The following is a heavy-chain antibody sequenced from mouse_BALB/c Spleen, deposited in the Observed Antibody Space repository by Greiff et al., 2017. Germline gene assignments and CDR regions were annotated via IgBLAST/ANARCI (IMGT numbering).Heavy chain of an antibody. CDR1: GFTFSSYA. CDR2: ISSGGST. D-gene: IGHD1-1*01. CDR3: ARGRGPITTVVAPYFDY. Sequence: EVKVVESGGGLVKPGGSLKLSCAASGFTFSSYAMSWVRQTPEKRLEWVASISSGGSTYYPDSVKGRFTISRDNARNILYLQMSSLRSEDTAMYYCARGRGPITTVVAPYFDYWGQGTTLTVSS. J-gene: IGHJ2*01. V-gene: IGHV5-6-5*01.